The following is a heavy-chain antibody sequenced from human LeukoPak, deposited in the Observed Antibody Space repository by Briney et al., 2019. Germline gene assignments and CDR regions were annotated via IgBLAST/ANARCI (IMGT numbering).Heavy chain of an antibody. Sequence: SETLSLTCTVSGGSISSYYWSWIRQPPGKGLEWIGYIYYSGSTNYNPSLKSRVTISVDTSKNQFSLKLSSVTAADTAVYYCARHQAAYPKMQYSGYDPDFDYWGQGTLVTVSS. J-gene: IGHJ4*02. D-gene: IGHD5-12*01. CDR2: IYYSGST. CDR1: GGSISSYY. V-gene: IGHV4-59*08. CDR3: ARHQAAYPKMQYSGYDPDFDY.